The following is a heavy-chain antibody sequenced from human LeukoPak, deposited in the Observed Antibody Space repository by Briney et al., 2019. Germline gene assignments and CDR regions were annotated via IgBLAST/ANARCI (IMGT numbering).Heavy chain of an antibody. CDR3: AKPSTIGNYYGSGSYYNNDY. V-gene: IGHV3-21*04. Sequence: PGGSLRLSCAASGFTLSGYSMNWVRQAPGKGLDWVSSISSSSTYSYYADSVKGRFTISRDNSKNTLYLQMNSLRAEDTAVYYCAKPSTIGNYYGSGSYYNNDYWGQGTLVTVSS. D-gene: IGHD3-10*01. CDR1: GFTLSGYS. J-gene: IGHJ4*02. CDR2: ISSSSTYS.